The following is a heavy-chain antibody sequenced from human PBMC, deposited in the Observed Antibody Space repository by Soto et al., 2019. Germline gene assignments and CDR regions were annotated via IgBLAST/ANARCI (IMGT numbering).Heavy chain of an antibody. Sequence: QLQLVQSGAEVKKPGSSVKVSCKASGGTFSSYTISWVRQAPGQGLEWMGRIIPILGIANYAQKFQGRVTITADKSTSTAYIELSSLRSEDTAVYYCARGLPRRSSSSWGQGTLVTVSS. CDR3: ARGLPRRSSSS. V-gene: IGHV1-69*02. CDR1: GGTFSSYT. J-gene: IGHJ4*02. CDR2: IIPILGIA. D-gene: IGHD6-13*01.